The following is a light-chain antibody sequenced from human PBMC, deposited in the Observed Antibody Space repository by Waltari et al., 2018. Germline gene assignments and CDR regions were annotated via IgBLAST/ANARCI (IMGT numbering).Light chain of an antibody. CDR2: DAS. Sequence: EIVLTQSPATLSLSPGERATLPCRASQSVSSYLAWYQQKPGQAPRLLIYDASNRATVIPARFSGSGSGTDFTLTISSLEPEDFAVYYCQQRSNWPPMYTFGQGTKLEIK. CDR3: QQRSNWPPMYT. V-gene: IGKV3-11*01. J-gene: IGKJ2*01. CDR1: QSVSSY.